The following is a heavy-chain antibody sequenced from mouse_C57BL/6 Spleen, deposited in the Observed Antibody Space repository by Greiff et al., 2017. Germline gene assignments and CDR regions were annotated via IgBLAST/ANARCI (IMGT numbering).Heavy chain of an antibody. D-gene: IGHD2-4*01. Sequence: QVQLQQSGPELVKPGASVKISCKASGYAFSGSWMNWVKQRPGKGLEWIGRIYPGDGDTNYNGKFKGKATMTADKSSRTAYMLLSSQTSEESSVYFCSRGYYDYAMEDRGQGTSVTVSS. J-gene: IGHJ4*01. CDR2: IYPGDGDT. V-gene: IGHV1-82*01. CDR1: GYAFSGSW. CDR3: SRGYYDYAMED.